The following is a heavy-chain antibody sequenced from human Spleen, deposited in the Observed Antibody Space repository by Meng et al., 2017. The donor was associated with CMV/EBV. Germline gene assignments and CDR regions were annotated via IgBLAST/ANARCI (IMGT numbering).Heavy chain of an antibody. V-gene: IGHV3-53*05. D-gene: IGHD3-10*01. CDR3: AKDPNTYDSGLYNWFDP. CDR2: IYSGGSS. Sequence: GESLKISCAASGFNVSINYIRWVRQAPGKGLEWVSLIYSGGSSYYADSEKGRFTISRDNSKNTLYLQMNSLRADDTAVYYCAKDPNTYDSGLYNWFDPWGQGTLVTVSS. CDR1: GFNVSINY. J-gene: IGHJ5*02.